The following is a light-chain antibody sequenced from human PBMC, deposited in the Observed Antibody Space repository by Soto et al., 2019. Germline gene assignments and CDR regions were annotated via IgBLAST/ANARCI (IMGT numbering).Light chain of an antibody. Sequence: IVLTQSPITLSLWPGETAVLSCRASQSISSSLSWYQQRPGQAPRLLIYDASNRAPGIPARFSGSGSGTVFTLTNSSLEPEDFALYYCQHRSSWITFGQGTRLEIE. J-gene: IGKJ5*01. CDR3: QHRSSWIT. CDR2: DAS. CDR1: QSISSS. V-gene: IGKV3-11*01.